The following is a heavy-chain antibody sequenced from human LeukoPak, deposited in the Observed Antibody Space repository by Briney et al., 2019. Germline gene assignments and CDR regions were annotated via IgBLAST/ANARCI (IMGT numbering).Heavy chain of an antibody. J-gene: IGHJ4*02. V-gene: IGHV3-73*01. Sequence: GGSLRLSCAASGFTFSGSAMHWVRQASGKGLEWVGRIRSKANSYATAYAASVKGRFTISRDDSKNTAYLQMNSLKTEDTAVYYCTSEPSKWELPRRDYWGQGTLVTVSS. CDR3: TSEPSKWELPRRDY. CDR2: IRSKANSYAT. CDR1: GFTFSGSA. D-gene: IGHD1-26*01.